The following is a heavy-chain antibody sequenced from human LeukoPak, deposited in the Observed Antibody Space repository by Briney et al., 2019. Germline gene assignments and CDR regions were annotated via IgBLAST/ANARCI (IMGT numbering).Heavy chain of an antibody. D-gene: IGHD6-13*01. CDR1: GGSISSGDYY. CDR3: ARALSSSWEYFQH. CDR2: IYYSGST. J-gene: IGHJ1*01. V-gene: IGHV4-30-4*01. Sequence: SETLPLTCTVSGGSISSGDYYWSWISQPPGKGLEWIGYIYYSGSTYYNPSLKSRVTISVDTSKNQFSLKLSSVTAADTAVYYCARALSSSWEYFQHWGQGTLVTVSS.